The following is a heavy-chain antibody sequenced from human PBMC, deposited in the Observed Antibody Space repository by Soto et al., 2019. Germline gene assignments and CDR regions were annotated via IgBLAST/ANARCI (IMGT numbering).Heavy chain of an antibody. CDR1: GFTFSSYG. J-gene: IGHJ4*02. CDR3: ARDLKFFGVVILDY. CDR2: ILYDGRNK. Sequence: QVQLVESGGGVVQPGRSLRLYCAASGFTFSSYGMHWVRQAPGKGLEWEAVILYDGRNKYYADCVKGRFTIFRDNSKNTVYLQVNILRAGETAVDECARDLKFFGVVILDYWVQGILVPVSS. D-gene: IGHD3-3*01. V-gene: IGHV3-33*01.